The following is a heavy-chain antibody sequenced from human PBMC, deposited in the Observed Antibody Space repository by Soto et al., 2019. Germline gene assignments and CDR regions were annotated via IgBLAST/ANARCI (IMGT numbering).Heavy chain of an antibody. CDR2: VYYRGRS. V-gene: IGHV4-39*01. CDR1: GGSVTNSSYY. J-gene: IGHJ4*02. CDR3: VSQRTTVLTQAYFDY. Sequence: SETLSLTCTVSGGSVTNSSYYWGWIRQSPGKGLEWIGSVYYRGRSYSKSSVKSRVTISVDTSKNQFSLNFNSVTASDTALYYCVSQRTTVLTQAYFDYWGPGALVTVS. D-gene: IGHD4-17*01.